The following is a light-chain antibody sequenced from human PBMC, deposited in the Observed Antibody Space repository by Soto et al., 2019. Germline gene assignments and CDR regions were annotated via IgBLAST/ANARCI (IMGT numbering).Light chain of an antibody. CDR3: QQYGSAPWT. J-gene: IGKJ1*01. CDR2: DAS. V-gene: IGKV3-20*01. CDR1: QSVTSRW. Sequence: EIVLTQSPGTLSLSPGERATLSCRASQSVTSRWLAWFQQKPGQAPRLLIYDASSRAAGIPDRFSGSGSGTDFTLTSSRLEPEDFAVYYCQQYGSAPWTFGQGTKVEIK.